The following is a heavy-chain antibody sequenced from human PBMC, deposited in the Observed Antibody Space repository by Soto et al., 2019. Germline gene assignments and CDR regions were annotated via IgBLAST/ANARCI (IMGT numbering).Heavy chain of an antibody. J-gene: IGHJ4*02. V-gene: IGHV1-18*01. D-gene: IGHD3-16*02. Sequence: ASVKVSCKASGYTFTSYGISWVRQAPGQGLEWMGWISAYSGNTNYAQKLQGRVTMTTDTSTSTAYMELRSLRSDDTAVYYCARDHAYDYVWGSYRYRSDYWGQGTLVTVSS. CDR3: ARDHAYDYVWGSYRYRSDY. CDR1: GYTFTSYG. CDR2: ISAYSGNT.